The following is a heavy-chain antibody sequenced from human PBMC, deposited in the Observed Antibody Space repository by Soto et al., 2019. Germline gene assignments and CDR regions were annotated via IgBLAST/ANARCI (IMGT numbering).Heavy chain of an antibody. J-gene: IGHJ4*02. CDR2: IVVGSGNT. CDR1: GFTFTSSA. D-gene: IGHD6-19*01. CDR3: AADRTLGYSSGNFDY. Sequence: SVKVSCKASGFTFTSSAVQWVRQARGQRLEWIGWIVVGSGNTNYAQKFQERVTITRDMSTSTAYMELSSLRSEDTAVYYCAADRTLGYSSGNFDYWGQGTLVTVSS. V-gene: IGHV1-58*01.